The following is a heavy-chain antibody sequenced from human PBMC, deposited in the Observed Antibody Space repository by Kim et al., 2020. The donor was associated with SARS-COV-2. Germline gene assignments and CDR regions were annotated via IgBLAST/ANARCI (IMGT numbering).Heavy chain of an antibody. CDR3: ARALGFLSSRGNWFDP. Sequence: SETLSLTCAVYGGSFSGYYWSWIRQPPGKGLEWIGEINHSGSTNYNPSLKSRVTISVDTSKNQFSLKLSSVTAADTAVYYCARALGFLSSRGNWFDPWGQGTLVTVSS. J-gene: IGHJ5*02. D-gene: IGHD2-15*01. CDR1: GGSFSGYY. V-gene: IGHV4-34*01. CDR2: INHSGST.